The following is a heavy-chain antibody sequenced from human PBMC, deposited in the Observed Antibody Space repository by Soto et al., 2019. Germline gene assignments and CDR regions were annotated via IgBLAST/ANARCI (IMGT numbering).Heavy chain of an antibody. J-gene: IGHJ4*02. CDR1: GFTFDDYA. D-gene: IGHD6-19*01. Sequence: VQLVESGGGLVQPGRSLRLSCAASGFTFDDYAMHWVRQAPGKGLEWVSGISWNSGSIGYADSVRGRFTISRDNAKNSLSLQINSLRAEDTALYYCAKEEFRDSSGWSDFDYWGQGTLVTASS. CDR3: AKEEFRDSSGWSDFDY. CDR2: ISWNSGSI. V-gene: IGHV3-9*01.